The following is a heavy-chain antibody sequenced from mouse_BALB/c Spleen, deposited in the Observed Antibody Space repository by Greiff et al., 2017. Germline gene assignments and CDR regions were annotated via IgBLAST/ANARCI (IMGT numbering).Heavy chain of an antibody. V-gene: IGHV7-3*02. J-gene: IGHJ4*01. CDR3: ARGPYYDYDVIYAMDY. CDR2: IRNKANGYTT. D-gene: IGHD2-4*01. CDR1: GFTFTDYY. Sequence: EVHLVESGGGLVQPGGSLRLSCATSGFTFTDYYMSWVRQPPGKALEWLGFIRNKANGYTTEYSASVKGRFTISRDNSQSILYLQMNTLRAEDSATYYCARGPYYDYDVIYAMDYWGQGTSVTVSS.